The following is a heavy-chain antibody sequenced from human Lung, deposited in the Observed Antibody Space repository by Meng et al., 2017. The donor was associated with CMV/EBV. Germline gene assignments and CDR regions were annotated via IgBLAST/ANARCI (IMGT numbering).Heavy chain of an antibody. V-gene: IGHV1-2*06. Sequence: QVQVVQSGAEVKKPGASVKVSCRASGNTFTGYYIHWVRQAPGQGLEWMGRINPNSDGTIYAQDFKGRVTITRDTSINTAYVDLTRLTSADTAVYYCALDHENYGYYYAFDYWGQGTLVTVSS. CDR3: ALDHENYGYYYAFDY. D-gene: IGHD3-10*01. CDR2: INPNSDGT. CDR1: GNTFTGYY. J-gene: IGHJ4*02.